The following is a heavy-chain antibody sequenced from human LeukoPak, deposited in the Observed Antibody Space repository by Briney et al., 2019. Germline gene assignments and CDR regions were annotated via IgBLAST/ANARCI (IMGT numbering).Heavy chain of an antibody. J-gene: IGHJ4*02. CDR3: ARGPSSGWDEEGFDY. Sequence: GGSLRLSCAASGFTFSSYSMNWVRQAPGKGLEWVSYISSSSSTIYYADSVKGRFTISRDNAKNSLYLQMNSLRDEDTAVYYCARGPSSGWDEEGFDYWGQGTLVTVSS. V-gene: IGHV3-48*02. CDR1: GFTFSSYS. D-gene: IGHD6-19*01. CDR2: ISSSSSTI.